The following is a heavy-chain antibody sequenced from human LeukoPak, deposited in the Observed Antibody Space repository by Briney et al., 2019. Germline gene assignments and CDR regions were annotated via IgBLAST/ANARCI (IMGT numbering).Heavy chain of an antibody. CDR2: IYYSGST. Sequence: SETLSLTCTVSGGSISSSSYYWGWIRQPPGKGLEWIGSIYYSGSTYYNPSLKSRVTISVDTSKNQFSLKLSSVTAADTAVYYCARCPYYYGSGSNAFDIWGQGTMVTVSS. D-gene: IGHD3-10*01. CDR1: GGSISSSSYY. CDR3: ARCPYYYGSGSNAFDI. J-gene: IGHJ3*02. V-gene: IGHV4-39*01.